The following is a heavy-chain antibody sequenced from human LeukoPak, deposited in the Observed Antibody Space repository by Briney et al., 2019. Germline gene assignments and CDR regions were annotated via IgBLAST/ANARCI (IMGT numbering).Heavy chain of an antibody. V-gene: IGHV4-59*12. CDR3: ARGRIAVAFDY. CDR1: GGSISSYY. Sequence: SETLSLTCTVSGGSISSYYWSWIRQPPGKGLEWIGYIYYSGSTNYNPSLKSRVTISVDTSKNQFSLKLSSVTAADTAVYYCARGRIAVAFDYWGQGTLVTVSS. J-gene: IGHJ4*02. D-gene: IGHD6-19*01. CDR2: IYYSGST.